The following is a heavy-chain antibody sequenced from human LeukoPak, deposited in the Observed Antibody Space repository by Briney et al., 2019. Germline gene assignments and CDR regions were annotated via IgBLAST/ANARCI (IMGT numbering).Heavy chain of an antibody. CDR3: VKDAPLLQSN. Sequence: GGSLRLSCAASAFPSTVTFNSYGVNWVRQAPGRGLEWVALILSDGTTDYYTDYVKGRFTVSRDDSKNTVYLQLSSLRPGATAVYYCVKDAPLLQSNWGQGSQVTVSS. V-gene: IGHV3-30*02. J-gene: IGHJ4*02. D-gene: IGHD2-15*01. CDR2: ILSDGTTD. CDR1: AFPSTVTFNSYG.